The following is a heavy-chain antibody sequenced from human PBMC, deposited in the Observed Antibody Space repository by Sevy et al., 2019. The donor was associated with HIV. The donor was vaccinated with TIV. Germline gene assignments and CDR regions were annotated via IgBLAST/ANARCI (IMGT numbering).Heavy chain of an antibody. CDR2: SYHDGRT. CDR1: DDSISSDSW. J-gene: IGHJ4*02. Sequence: SETLSLTCAVSDDSISSDSWWTWVRQSPEKGLEWIGESYHDGRTNYNPSLWGRATISVDMSKNQFSLDLTSVTAADTAVYYCVREVGHLMRIDYWGQGTLVTSLL. V-gene: IGHV4-4*02. CDR3: VREVGHLMRIDY.